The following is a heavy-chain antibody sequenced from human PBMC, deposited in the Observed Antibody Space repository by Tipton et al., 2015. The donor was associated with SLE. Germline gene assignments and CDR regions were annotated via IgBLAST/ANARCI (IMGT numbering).Heavy chain of an antibody. CDR1: GGSISSGGYY. CDR3: ARAYSGYPGNDAFDI. Sequence: TLSLTCTVPGGSISSGGYYWSWIRQPPGKGLEWIGYIYYSGSTNYNPSLKSRVTISVDTSKNQFSLKLSSVTAADTAVYYCARAYSGYPGNDAFDIWGQGTMVTVSS. J-gene: IGHJ3*02. V-gene: IGHV4-61*08. D-gene: IGHD5-12*01. CDR2: IYYSGST.